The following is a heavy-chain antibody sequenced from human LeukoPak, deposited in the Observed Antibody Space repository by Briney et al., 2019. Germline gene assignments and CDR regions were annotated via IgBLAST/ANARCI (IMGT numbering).Heavy chain of an antibody. J-gene: IGHJ3*02. CDR2: IWYDGSKT. CDR1: GFSFSSYW. Sequence: PGGSLRLSCAASGFSFSSYWMHWVRQAPGKGLEWLAVIWYDGSKTYYADSVKGRFTISRDNSKNTLYLQMNSLRAEDTAVYFCARVGIWFGERNYAFDIWGQGTMVTVSS. CDR3: ARVGIWFGERNYAFDI. V-gene: IGHV3-33*08. D-gene: IGHD3-10*01.